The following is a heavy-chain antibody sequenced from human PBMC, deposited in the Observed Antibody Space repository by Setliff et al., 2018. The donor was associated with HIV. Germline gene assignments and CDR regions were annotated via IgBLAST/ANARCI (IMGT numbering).Heavy chain of an antibody. CDR1: GYTFSNYY. D-gene: IGHD1-20*01. CDR3: ARGQTTNNIKAEAFDI. J-gene: IGHJ3*02. V-gene: IGHV1-46*01. Sequence: ASVKVSCKASGYTFSNYYIHWVRQAPGQGLEWMGIINPSAVTNYAQKFQGRVTVTADKSTTTVYMELSSLGSEDTAVYYCARGQTTNNIKAEAFDIWGQGTLVTVSS. CDR2: INPSAVT.